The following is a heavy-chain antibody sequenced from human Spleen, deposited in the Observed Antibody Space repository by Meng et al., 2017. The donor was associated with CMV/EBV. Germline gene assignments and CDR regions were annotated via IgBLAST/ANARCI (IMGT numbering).Heavy chain of an antibody. J-gene: IGHJ5*02. V-gene: IGHV4-34*01. CDR3: ARAQRIAVAGSWFDP. Sequence: SETLSLTCAVYGGSFSGYYWSWIRQPPGKGLEWIGEINHSGSTNYNPSLKSRVTMSVDTSKNQFSLKLSSVTAADTAVYYCARAQRIAVAGSWFDPWGQGTLVTVSS. CDR2: INHSGST. D-gene: IGHD6-19*01. CDR1: GGSFSGYY.